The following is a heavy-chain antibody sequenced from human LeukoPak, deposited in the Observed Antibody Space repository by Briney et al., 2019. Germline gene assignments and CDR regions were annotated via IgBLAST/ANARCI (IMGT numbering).Heavy chain of an antibody. CDR3: AKARSSGWPVTYYFDY. Sequence: GGSLRLSCSASGFSFSGYGMHWVRQAPGKGLEWVEVIWYDGSNKYYADSVKGRFTISRDNSKNTLYLQMNSLRAEDTAVYYCAKARSSGWPVTYYFDYWGQGTLVTVSS. J-gene: IGHJ4*02. CDR2: IWYDGSNK. V-gene: IGHV3-33*06. D-gene: IGHD6-19*01. CDR1: GFSFSGYG.